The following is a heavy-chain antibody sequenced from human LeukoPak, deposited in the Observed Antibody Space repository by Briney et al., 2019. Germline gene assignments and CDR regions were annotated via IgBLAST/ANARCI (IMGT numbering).Heavy chain of an antibody. D-gene: IGHD2/OR15-2a*01. V-gene: IGHV3-48*04. CDR1: GFTFSSYS. J-gene: IGHJ6*02. Sequence: PGGSLRLSCAASGFTFSSYSMNWVRQAPGKGLEWISYISDSGNTIFYADSVKGRFTISRDNGKNSLSLQLNSLAVEDTAIYYCARDRQPSSYIGMDVWGQGTTVTVSS. CDR2: ISDSGNTI. CDR3: ARDRQPSSYIGMDV.